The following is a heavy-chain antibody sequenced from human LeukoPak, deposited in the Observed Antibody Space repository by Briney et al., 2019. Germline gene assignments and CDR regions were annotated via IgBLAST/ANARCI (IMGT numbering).Heavy chain of an antibody. J-gene: IGHJ3*02. D-gene: IGHD3-3*01. Sequence: GGSLRLSCAASGFTFSSYWMSWVRQAPGKGLEWVANIKQDGSEKYYVDSVKGRFTISRDNAKNSLYLQINSLRAEDTAVYYCASLETRTIFGVVIRSYAFDIWGQGTMVTVSS. V-gene: IGHV3-7*01. CDR3: ASLETRTIFGVVIRSYAFDI. CDR1: GFTFSSYW. CDR2: IKQDGSEK.